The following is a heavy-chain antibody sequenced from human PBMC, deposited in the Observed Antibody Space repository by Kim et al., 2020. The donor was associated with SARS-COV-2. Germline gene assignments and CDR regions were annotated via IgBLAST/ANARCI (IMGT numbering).Heavy chain of an antibody. CDR2: ISSSGSTI. D-gene: IGHD5-18*01. V-gene: IGHV3-48*03. Sequence: GGSLRLSCAASGFTFSSYEMNWVRQAPGKGLEWVSYISSSGSTIYYADSVKGRFTISRDNAKNSLYLQMNSLRAEDTAVYYCARESGYSVGFYFDYWGQGTLVTVSS. CDR1: GFTFSSYE. J-gene: IGHJ4*02. CDR3: ARESGYSVGFYFDY.